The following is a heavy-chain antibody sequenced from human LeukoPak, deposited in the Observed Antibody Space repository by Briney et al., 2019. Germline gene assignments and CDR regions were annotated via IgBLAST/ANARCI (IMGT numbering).Heavy chain of an antibody. CDR3: AKSPQRIFGVVIFDY. J-gene: IGHJ4*02. D-gene: IGHD3-3*01. Sequence: SGGSLRLSCAASGFTFSSYGMHWVRQAPGKGLEWVAFIRYDGSNKYYADSVKGRFTISRDNSKNTLYLQMNSLRAEDTAVYYCAKSPQRIFGVVIFDYWGQGTLVTVSS. CDR2: IRYDGSNK. V-gene: IGHV3-30*02. CDR1: GFTFSSYG.